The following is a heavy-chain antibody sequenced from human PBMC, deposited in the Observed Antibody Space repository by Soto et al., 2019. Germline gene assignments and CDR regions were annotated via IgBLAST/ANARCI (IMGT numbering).Heavy chain of an antibody. CDR1: GYTFTSYA. CDR3: ARGLGYGDYYFDY. Sequence: GASVKVSCKASGYTFTSYAMHWVRQTPGQRLEWMGRINAGNGKTKYSQKFQGRVTITRDTSTSTAYMELSSLRSEDTAVYYCARGLGYGDYYFDYWGQGTLVTVSS. CDR2: INAGNGKT. V-gene: IGHV1-3*01. D-gene: IGHD4-17*01. J-gene: IGHJ4*02.